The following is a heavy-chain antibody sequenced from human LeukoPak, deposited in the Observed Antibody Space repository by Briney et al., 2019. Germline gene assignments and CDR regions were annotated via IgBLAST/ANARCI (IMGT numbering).Heavy chain of an antibody. V-gene: IGHV3-30*18. CDR1: GFTFSSYA. Sequence: PGGSLRLSCAASGFTFSSYAMSWVRQAPGKGLEWVAVISYDGSNKYYADSVKGRFTISRDNSKNTLYLQMNSLRAEDTAVYYCVKDYYYYMDVWGKGTTVTVSS. CDR2: ISYDGSNK. J-gene: IGHJ6*03. CDR3: VKDYYYYMDV.